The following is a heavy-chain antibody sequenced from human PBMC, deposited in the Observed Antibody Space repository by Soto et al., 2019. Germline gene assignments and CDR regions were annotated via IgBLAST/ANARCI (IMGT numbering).Heavy chain of an antibody. J-gene: IGHJ3*02. CDR2: IYHSGST. Sequence: SETLSLTCAVSGGSISSGGYSWSWIRQPPGKGLEWIGYIYHSGSTYYNPSLKSRVTISVDRSKNQFSLKLSSVTAADTAVYYCARGAGPKVGATFVDIWGQGTMVTVS. CDR1: GGSISSGGYS. CDR3: ARGAGPKVGATFVDI. V-gene: IGHV4-30-2*01. D-gene: IGHD1-26*01.